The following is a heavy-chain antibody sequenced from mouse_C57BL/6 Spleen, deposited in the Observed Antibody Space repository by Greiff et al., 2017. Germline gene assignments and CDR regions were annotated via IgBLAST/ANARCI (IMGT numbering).Heavy chain of an antibody. CDR1: GYSITSGYY. Sequence: ESGPGLVKPSQSLSLTCSVTGYSITSGYYWNWIRQFPGNKLEWMGYISYDGSNNYNPSLKNRISITRDTSKNQFFLKLNSVTTEDTATYYCARDHEGAWFAYWGQGTLVTVSA. J-gene: IGHJ3*01. CDR3: ARDHEGAWFAY. CDR2: ISYDGSN. V-gene: IGHV3-6*01.